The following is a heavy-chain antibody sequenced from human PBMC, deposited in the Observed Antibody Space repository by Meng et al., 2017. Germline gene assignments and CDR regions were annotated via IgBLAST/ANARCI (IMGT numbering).Heavy chain of an antibody. J-gene: IGHJ4*02. Sequence: QVQLEQSGAEVKKPGASMKISYKASGYTFTSYYIHWVRQAPGQGLEWMGIINPSGGSTSYAQKFQGRVTMTRDTSTSTVYMELSSLRSEDTAVYYCARDWYDSSGYYLVWGQGTLVTVSS. CDR1: GYTFTSYY. D-gene: IGHD3-22*01. CDR2: INPSGGST. CDR3: ARDWYDSSGYYLV. V-gene: IGHV1-46*01.